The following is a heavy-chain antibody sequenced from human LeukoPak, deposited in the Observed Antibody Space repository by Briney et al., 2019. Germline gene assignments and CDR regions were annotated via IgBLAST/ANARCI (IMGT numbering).Heavy chain of an antibody. D-gene: IGHD5-12*01. J-gene: IGHJ4*02. V-gene: IGHV4-38-2*01. CDR2: NYHSGSI. CDR3: ARGTATMSLFNY. Sequence: SETLSLTCAVSGYSISSGYYWGWMRQPPGKGLEWIGSNYHSGSIYYNPSLKSRVTISVDTSKNQFSLKLSSVTAADTAVYYCARGTATMSLFNYWGQGTLVTVSS. CDR1: GYSISSGYY.